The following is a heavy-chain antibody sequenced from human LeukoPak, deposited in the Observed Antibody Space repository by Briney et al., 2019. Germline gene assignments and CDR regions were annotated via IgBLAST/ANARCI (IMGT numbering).Heavy chain of an antibody. CDR3: ARGYCSGGSCPFDY. CDR2: VYYSGST. CDR1: GDSISTYY. D-gene: IGHD2-15*01. Sequence: PSETLSLTCTVSGDSISTYYWNWIRQPPGKGLDWLGDVYYSGSTNYNPSLKGRVTISVDTSTNQFSLKLRSATAADTAVYYCARGYCSGGSCPFDYWGQGALVTVSS. V-gene: IGHV4-59*01. J-gene: IGHJ4*02.